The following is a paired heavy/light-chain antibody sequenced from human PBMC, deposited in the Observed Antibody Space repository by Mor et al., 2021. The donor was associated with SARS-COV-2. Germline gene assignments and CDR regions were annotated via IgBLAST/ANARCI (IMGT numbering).Heavy chain of an antibody. Sequence: QVQLVESGGGLVKPGGSLRLSCAASGFTFSDYYMSWIRQAPGKGLEWVSYISSSSSYTNYADSVKGRFTISRDNAKNSLYLQMNSLRAEDTAVYYCARKLRVGVIMGNWFDPWGQGTLVTVSS. CDR2: ISSSSSYT. J-gene: IGHJ5*02. CDR1: GFTFSDYY. V-gene: IGHV3-11*06. CDR3: ARKLRVGVIMGNWFDP. D-gene: IGHD3-10*01.
Light chain of an antibody. V-gene: IGKV1-9*01. CDR1: QGISSY. J-gene: IGKJ5*01. Sequence: DIQLTQSPSFLSASVGDRVTITCRASQGISSYLAWYQQKPGKAPKLLIYAASTLQSGVPSRFSGSGSGTEFTLTISSLQPEDFATYYCQQRFTFGQGTRLEIK. CDR2: AAS. CDR3: QQRFT.